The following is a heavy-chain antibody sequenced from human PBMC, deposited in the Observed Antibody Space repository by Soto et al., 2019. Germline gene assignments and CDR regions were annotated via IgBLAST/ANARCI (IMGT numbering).Heavy chain of an antibody. CDR3: ARHCEQTDLGYYYMDV. J-gene: IGHJ6*03. CDR2: IYYSGST. CDR1: GGSISSYY. D-gene: IGHD3-16*01. Sequence: SETLSLTCTVSGGSISSYYWSWIRQPPGKGLEWIGYIYYSGSTNYNPSLKSRVTISVDTSKNQFSLKLSSVTAADTAVYYCARHCEQTDLGYYYMDVWGKGTTVTVSS. V-gene: IGHV4-59*08.